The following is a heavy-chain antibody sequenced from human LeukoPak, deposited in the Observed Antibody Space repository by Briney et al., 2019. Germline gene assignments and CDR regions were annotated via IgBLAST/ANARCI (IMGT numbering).Heavy chain of an antibody. CDR2: IKSKTDGGTT. J-gene: IGHJ4*02. CDR3: PTIRGYSSSWPFDY. CDR1: GFTFSNAW. D-gene: IGHD6-13*01. V-gene: IGHV3-15*01. Sequence: GGSLRLSCAASGFTFSNAWMSWVRQAPGKGLEWIGRIKSKTDGGTTDYAAPVKGRFTISRDDSKNTLYLQMNSLKTEDTAVYYCPTIRGYSSSWPFDYWGQGILVTASS.